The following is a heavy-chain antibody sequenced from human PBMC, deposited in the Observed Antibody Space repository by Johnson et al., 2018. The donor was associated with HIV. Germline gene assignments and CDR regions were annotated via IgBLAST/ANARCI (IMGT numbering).Heavy chain of an antibody. CDR3: ARDPCTGASCLPGAFDI. V-gene: IGHV3-64*01. CDR1: GFTFSDYY. Sequence: VQLVESGGGLVKPGGSLRLSCAASGFTFSDYYMSWIRQAPGQGLEYVSAISSNGGRTYYANSVKGRFTISRDKSKNTLYLQMNSLRAEDTAVYFCARDPCTGASCLPGAFDIWGQGTMVTVSS. CDR2: ISSNGGRT. D-gene: IGHD2-15*01. J-gene: IGHJ3*02.